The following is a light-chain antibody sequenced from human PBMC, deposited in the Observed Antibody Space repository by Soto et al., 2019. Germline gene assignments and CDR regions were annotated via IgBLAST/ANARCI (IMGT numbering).Light chain of an antibody. CDR3: PRYTTARPP. V-gene: IGKV1-27*01. J-gene: IGKJ5*01. CDR1: QAISNS. CDR2: AAS. Sequence: IRMTQTQSSLSASMGDRVAVTCRSSQAISNSLAWYQQKPGKPPQLLIYAASTLQSGVPSRFSGSGSGTDFTLTISGLQPEDLATYYCPRYTTARPPFGQGTILEIK.